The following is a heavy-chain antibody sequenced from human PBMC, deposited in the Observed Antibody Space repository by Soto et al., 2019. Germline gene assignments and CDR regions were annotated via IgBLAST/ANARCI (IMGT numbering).Heavy chain of an antibody. D-gene: IGHD3-10*01. CDR3: ARYELAVRGVIKYGMDV. V-gene: IGHV1-69*13. CDR1: GGTFSSYA. CDR2: IIPTFGTA. Sequence: SAKVSCKASGGTFSSYAISWVRQAPGQGLEWMGGIIPTFGTANYAQKFQGRVTITADESTSTASMELSSLRSEDTAVYYCARYELAVRGVIKYGMDVWGQGTTVTVSS. J-gene: IGHJ6*02.